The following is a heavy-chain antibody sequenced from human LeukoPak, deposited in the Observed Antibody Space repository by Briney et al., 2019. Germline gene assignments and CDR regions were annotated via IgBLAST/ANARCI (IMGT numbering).Heavy chain of an antibody. J-gene: IGHJ6*02. CDR3: SLYCSGGSCRQRGYYYGMDV. CDR2: IIPISGTA. V-gene: IGHV1-69*13. D-gene: IGHD2-15*01. CDR1: GYTFTSYD. Sequence: GASVKVSCKASGYTFTSYDISWVRQAPGQGLECMGGIIPISGTANYAQKFQGRVTITADESTSTAHMELSSLRSEDTAVYYCSLYCSGGSCRQRGYYYGMDVWGQGTTVTVSS.